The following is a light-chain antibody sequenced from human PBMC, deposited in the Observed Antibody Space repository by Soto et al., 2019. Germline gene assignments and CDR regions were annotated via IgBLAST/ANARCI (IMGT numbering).Light chain of an antibody. CDR3: QQYDDLPLT. CDR2: DTS. J-gene: IGKJ4*01. V-gene: IGKV1-33*01. Sequence: DIQMTQSPSSLSASVGDTVTITYQASQDIIGFLNWYQVKPGKAPKLLISDTSNLKRGVPSRFSGSGSGTDFSLTITRLQPEDCAMYYCQQYDDLPLTFGGGTQVEIK. CDR1: QDIIGF.